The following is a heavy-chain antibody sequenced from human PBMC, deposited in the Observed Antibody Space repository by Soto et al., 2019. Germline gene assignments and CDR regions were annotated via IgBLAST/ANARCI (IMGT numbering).Heavy chain of an antibody. CDR3: TRRDSGAFDV. J-gene: IGHJ3*01. Sequence: GGSLRLSCATSGFTFRDYYFSWIRQAPGKGLEWISYISHSGKTIYYADSVKGRFTISRDDAKNTLYLQMNSLRAEDTAMYYCTRRDSGAFDVWGHGTMVTVSS. CDR2: ISHSGKTI. V-gene: IGHV3-11*01. CDR1: GFTFRDYY.